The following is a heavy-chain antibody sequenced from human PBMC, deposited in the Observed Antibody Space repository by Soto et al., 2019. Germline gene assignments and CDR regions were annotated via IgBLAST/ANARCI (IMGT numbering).Heavy chain of an antibody. CDR1: GFTFSSYG. CDR2: ISHDGSSK. J-gene: IGHJ4*02. CDR3: AKETAVTSCFDY. V-gene: IGHV3-30*18. Sequence: GGSLRLSCAASGFTFSSYGMHWVRQAPGKGLEWVAVISHDGSSKSYADSVKGRFTISRDNSKNTLDLQMDRLRTEDTAVYYCAKETAVTSCFDYWGQGTRVTVSS. D-gene: IGHD4-17*01.